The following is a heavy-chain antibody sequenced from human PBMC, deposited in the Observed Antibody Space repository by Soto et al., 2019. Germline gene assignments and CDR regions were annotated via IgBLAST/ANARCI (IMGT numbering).Heavy chain of an antibody. Sequence: QGQLVESGGGVVQPGKSLRLSCTASGLIFGDNGMHWVRQAPGKGLEWVAVIYWDGSKEYYADSVKGRFTISRDNSKSTLFLQLDSLRTDDTAVYYWASQSRNRPMDLWGKGTTVTVSS. CDR2: IYWDGSKE. CDR1: GLIFGDNG. D-gene: IGHD6-6*01. CDR3: ASQSRNRPMDL. V-gene: IGHV3-30*19. J-gene: IGHJ6*04.